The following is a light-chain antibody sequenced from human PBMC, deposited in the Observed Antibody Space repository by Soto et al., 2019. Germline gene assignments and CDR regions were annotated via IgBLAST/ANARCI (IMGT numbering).Light chain of an antibody. J-gene: IGLJ3*02. CDR3: QSYDISLSGWV. V-gene: IGLV1-40*01. CDR1: SSNIGAIYD. CDR2: GNI. Sequence: QSVLTQPPSVSGAPGQRVTISCTGSSSNIGAIYDVHWYQQLPGTAPKLLICGNINRPSGVPDRFSGSKSGTSASLAITGLQAEDEADYYCQSYDISLSGWVFGGGTKLTVL.